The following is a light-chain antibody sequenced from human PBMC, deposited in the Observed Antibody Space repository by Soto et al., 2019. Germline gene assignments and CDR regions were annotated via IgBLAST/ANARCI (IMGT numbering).Light chain of an antibody. J-gene: IGLJ1*01. V-gene: IGLV2-23*02. CDR2: EVN. Sequence: QSALTQPASLSGSPGQSITISCTGTSSDVGSYNLVSWYQHHPDEAPKLIIYEVNKQPSGVSNRFSGSKSGNTASLTISGLQAEDEADYYCCSYAGSSSFYVFGSGTKLTVL. CDR1: SSDVGSYNL. CDR3: CSYAGSSSFYV.